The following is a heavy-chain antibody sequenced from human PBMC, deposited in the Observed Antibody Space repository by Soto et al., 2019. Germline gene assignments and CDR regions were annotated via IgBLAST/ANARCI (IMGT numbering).Heavy chain of an antibody. J-gene: IGHJ4*02. Sequence: PGESLKISCEASGDRFSTYWIGWVRQMPGKGLEWVGLIYAANSETRYSPSFQGQVTLSVDKSINTAYLQWSSLKASDTAIYYCAKDHIVVGVPDYWGQGTLVTVSS. CDR3: AKDHIVVGVPDY. CDR1: GDRFSTYW. CDR2: IYAANSET. V-gene: IGHV5-51*01. D-gene: IGHD2-15*01.